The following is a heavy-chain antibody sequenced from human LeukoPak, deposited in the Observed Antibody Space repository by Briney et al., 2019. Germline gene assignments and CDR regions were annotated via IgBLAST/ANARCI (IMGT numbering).Heavy chain of an antibody. CDR2: INPNNDDT. Sequence: ASVKVSCKASGYTFTGYYMHWVRQAPGQGLEWPGWINPNNDDTNYAQKFQGRVTMTRDTTISTAYLELSSLRSDDTAVYYCARDHRQLLVGRLFVYWGQGTLVTVSS. J-gene: IGHJ4*02. CDR3: ARDHRQLLVGRLFVY. CDR1: GYTFTGYY. D-gene: IGHD1-1*01. V-gene: IGHV1-2*02.